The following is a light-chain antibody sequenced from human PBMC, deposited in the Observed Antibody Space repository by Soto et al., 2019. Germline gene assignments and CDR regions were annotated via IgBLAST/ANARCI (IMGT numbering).Light chain of an antibody. CDR3: QSYDNSLSAWV. J-gene: IGLJ3*02. V-gene: IGLV1-40*01. Sequence: QSVLTQPPSVSGAPGQRVAISCTGSSSNIGAGYDVHWYQQLPGTAPKLLINVNSNRPSGVPDRFSGSKSGTSASLAITGLQAEDEADYYCQSYDNSLSAWVSGGGTKLTVL. CDR1: SSNIGAGYD. CDR2: VNS.